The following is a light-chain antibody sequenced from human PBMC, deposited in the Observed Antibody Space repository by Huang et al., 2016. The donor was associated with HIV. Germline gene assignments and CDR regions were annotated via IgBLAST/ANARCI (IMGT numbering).Light chain of an antibody. CDR2: GVS. CDR1: QSVRSSS. CDR3: QQYGSSPLT. Sequence: EIVLTQSPGTLSLSPGERATLSCRASQSVRSSSLAWYQQKPGQSPRLLIFGVSNRATAIPDRFSGSGSATDFTLTISRLEPEDFAVYYCQQYGSSPLTFGGGTKVEIK. J-gene: IGKJ4*01. V-gene: IGKV3-20*01.